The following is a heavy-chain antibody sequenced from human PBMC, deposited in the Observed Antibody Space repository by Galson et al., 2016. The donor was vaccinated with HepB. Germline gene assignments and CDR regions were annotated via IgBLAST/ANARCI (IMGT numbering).Heavy chain of an antibody. V-gene: IGHV5-51*01. J-gene: IGHJ4*02. Sequence: QSGAEVKKPGESLKISCKGSGNSFTSNWIAWVRQMPGKGLEWMGIIFPGDSDTRYSPSFQGQVTFSADKSISTAYLQWSSLRASDTAVYYCAGQLFSGYGGLNYWGQGTRVTVSS. CDR2: IFPGDSDT. CDR1: GNSFTSNW. CDR3: AGQLFSGYGGLNY. D-gene: IGHD5-12*01.